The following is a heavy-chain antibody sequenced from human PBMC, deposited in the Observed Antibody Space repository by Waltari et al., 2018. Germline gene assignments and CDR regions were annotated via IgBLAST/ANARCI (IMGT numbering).Heavy chain of an antibody. CDR2: INPNGGGT. D-gene: IGHD3-10*01. V-gene: IGHV1-46*01. J-gene: IGHJ4*02. CDR3: ARAEKVYRGVLDY. Sequence: QVQLVQSGAEVKKPGASVKVSCKTSGYTFTHYYLHWLRQAPGQGLEWMGIINPNGGGTTYAQKFQGRITMTRDTSTSTVYMELSSLRSNDTAVYYCARAEKVYRGVLDYWGQGTLVTVSS. CDR1: GYTFTHYY.